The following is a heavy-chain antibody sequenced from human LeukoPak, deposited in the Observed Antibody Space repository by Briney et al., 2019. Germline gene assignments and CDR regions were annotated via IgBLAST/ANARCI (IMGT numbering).Heavy chain of an antibody. Sequence: GGSLRLSCAASGFTFSSYAMSWVRQAPGKGLEWVSAISGSGGSTYYADSVKGRFTTSRNNSKNTLYLQMNILRAEDTAVYYCAKGSPATEDDYWGQGTLVTVSS. D-gene: IGHD2-2*01. V-gene: IGHV3-23*01. CDR2: ISGSGGST. J-gene: IGHJ4*02. CDR3: AKGSPATEDDY. CDR1: GFTFSSYA.